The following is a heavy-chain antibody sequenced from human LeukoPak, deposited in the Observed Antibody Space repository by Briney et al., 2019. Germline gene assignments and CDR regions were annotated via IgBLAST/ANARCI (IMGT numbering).Heavy chain of an antibody. V-gene: IGHV3-23*01. CDR1: GFTFSNFG. J-gene: IGHJ4*02. D-gene: IGHD4-17*01. CDR2: VTGSGGST. CDR3: ARATKTTVTSSSMGY. Sequence: PGGSLRLSCAASGFTFSNFGINWVRQAPGKGLEWVSTVTGSGGSTYYADSVEGRFTISRDNSKNTLYLQMNSLRAEDTAVYYCARATKTTVTSSSMGYWGQGTLVTVSS.